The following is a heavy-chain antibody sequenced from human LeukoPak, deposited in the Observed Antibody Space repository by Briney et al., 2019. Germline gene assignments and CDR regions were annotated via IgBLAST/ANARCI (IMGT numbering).Heavy chain of an antibody. J-gene: IGHJ6*03. CDR3: ARDRKGIGHKYYYYYMDV. CDR1: GGSISSGSYY. CDR2: IYTSGST. V-gene: IGHV4-61*02. Sequence: PSETLSLTCTVSGGSISSGSYYWSWIRQPAGKGLEWIGRIYTSGSTNYNPSFKSRVTISVDTSKNQFSLKLSSVTAADTAVYYCARDRKGIGHKYYYYYMDVGGKGTTVTISS. D-gene: IGHD2-15*01.